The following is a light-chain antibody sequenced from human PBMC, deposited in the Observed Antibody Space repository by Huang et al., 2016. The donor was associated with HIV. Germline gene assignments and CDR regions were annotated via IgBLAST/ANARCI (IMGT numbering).Light chain of an antibody. CDR2: GAY. V-gene: IGKV3-15*01. Sequence: EIVMTQSPGTLSVSPGERVTLSCRASQSVSSHLAWYQQKPDQAPRLLIYGAYTRATGVPARFSGSGSVTEFTLTISSLQSEDFAVYYCQHYNNWPPRYTFGQGTKLEIK. J-gene: IGKJ2*01. CDR1: QSVSSH. CDR3: QHYNNWPPRYT.